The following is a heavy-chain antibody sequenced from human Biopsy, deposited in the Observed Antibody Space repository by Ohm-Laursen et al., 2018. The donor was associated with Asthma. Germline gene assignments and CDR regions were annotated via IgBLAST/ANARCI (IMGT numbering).Heavy chain of an antibody. Sequence: TLSLTCAVSGDSIDSGDYSWTWIRQSPGVGLEWIGNIYRNGDMYYNPTLKNRVTISIDRSKNQFSLRLRSVTAADTAVYYCARGWNCGGDCYSLDSWGQGTLVTVSS. D-gene: IGHD2-21*02. CDR3: ARGWNCGGDCYSLDS. J-gene: IGHJ4*02. CDR1: GDSIDSGDYS. V-gene: IGHV4-30-2*06. CDR2: IYRNGDM.